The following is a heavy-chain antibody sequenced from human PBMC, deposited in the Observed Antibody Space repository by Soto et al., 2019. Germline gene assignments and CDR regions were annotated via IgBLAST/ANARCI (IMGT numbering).Heavy chain of an antibody. CDR2: FSGSGGST. CDR3: AKDDYYDSSGYYNWYYYGMDV. Sequence: EVQLLESGGGLVQPGGSLSLSCAASGFTFSSYAMSWVRQAPGKGLEWVSAFSGSGGSTYYADSLKGRFTISRDNSKNTLYLQMNSLRAEDTAVYYCAKDDYYDSSGYYNWYYYGMDVWGQGTTVTVSS. J-gene: IGHJ6*02. V-gene: IGHV3-23*01. D-gene: IGHD3-22*01. CDR1: GFTFSSYA.